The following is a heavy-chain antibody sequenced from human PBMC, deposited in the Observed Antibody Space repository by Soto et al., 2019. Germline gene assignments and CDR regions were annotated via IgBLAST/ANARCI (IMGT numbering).Heavy chain of an antibody. D-gene: IGHD2-2*01. J-gene: IGHJ4*02. V-gene: IGHV4-59*08. CDR1: GGSISGYY. Sequence: SETLSLTCTVSGGSISGYYWSWIRQPPGKGLEWIGYIYYGGSTNYNPSLKSRVTISVDTSKSQFSMNMSSLTAADTAVYYCARKYCSSTRCYQYFDYWGQGTLVTVSS. CDR2: IYYGGST. CDR3: ARKYCSSTRCYQYFDY.